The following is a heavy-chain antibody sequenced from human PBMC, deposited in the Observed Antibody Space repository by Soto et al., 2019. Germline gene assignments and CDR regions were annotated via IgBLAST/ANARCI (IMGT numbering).Heavy chain of an antibody. CDR2: INHSGST. CDR1: GGSFSGYY. D-gene: IGHD2-15*01. J-gene: IGHJ4*02. V-gene: IGHV4-34*01. CDR3: ATSDCSGGSCWAYFDY. Sequence: SETLSLTCAVYGGSFSGYYWSWIRQPPGKGLEWIGEINHSGSTNYNPSLKSRVTISVDTSKNQFSLKLSSVTAADTAVYYCATSDCSGGSCWAYFDYWGQGTLVTVSS.